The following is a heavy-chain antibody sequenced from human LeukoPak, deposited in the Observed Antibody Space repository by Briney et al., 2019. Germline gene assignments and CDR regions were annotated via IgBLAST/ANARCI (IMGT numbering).Heavy chain of an antibody. CDR1: GGTFSSYA. V-gene: IGHV1-69*05. D-gene: IGHD3-16*02. Sequence: SVKVSCKAPGGTFSSYAISWVRQAPGQGLEWMGRIIPIFGTANYAQKFQGRVTITTDESTSTAYMELRSLRSEDTAVYYCAREGYDYVWRSYRIDYWGQGTLVTVSS. CDR3: AREGYDYVWRSYRIDY. CDR2: IIPIFGTA. J-gene: IGHJ4*02.